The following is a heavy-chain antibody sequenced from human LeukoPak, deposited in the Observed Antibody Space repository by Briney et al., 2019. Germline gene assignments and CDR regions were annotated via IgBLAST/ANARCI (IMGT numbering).Heavy chain of an antibody. J-gene: IGHJ4*02. Sequence: SETLSLTCAVSGGSISSGGYSWSWIRQPPGKGLEWIGYIYHSGSTYYNPSLKSRVTISVDRSKNQFSLKLSSVTAADTAVYYCARQSLMATIDYWGQGTLVTVSS. CDR3: ARQSLMATIDY. D-gene: IGHD5-24*01. V-gene: IGHV4-30-2*01. CDR1: GGSISSGGYS. CDR2: IYHSGST.